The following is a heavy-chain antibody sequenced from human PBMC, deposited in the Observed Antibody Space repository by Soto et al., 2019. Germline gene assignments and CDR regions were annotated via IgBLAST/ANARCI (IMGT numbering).Heavy chain of an antibody. Sequence: PSETLSLTCAVSGGSISSGGYSWSWIRQPPGKGLEWIGYIYHSGSTYYNPSLKSRVTISVDRSKNQFSLKLSSVTAADTAVYYCARGLASTQDNWFDPWGQGTLVTVSS. CDR2: IYHSGST. V-gene: IGHV4-30-2*01. CDR1: GGSISSGGYS. CDR3: ARGLASTQDNWFDP. J-gene: IGHJ5*02.